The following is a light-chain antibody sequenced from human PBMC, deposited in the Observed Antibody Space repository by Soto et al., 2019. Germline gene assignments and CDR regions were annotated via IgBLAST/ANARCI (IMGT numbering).Light chain of an antibody. V-gene: IGKV1-39*01. CDR2: AAS. Sequence: DIQMTQSPSSLSASVGDRVTITCRASQSISSYLNWYQQKPGKAPKLLIYAASSLQSGVPSRFSGSGSGTDFTLTISSLQPEHFATYYCQPSYSTPPITFGHGTRLELK. CDR1: QSISSY. J-gene: IGKJ5*01. CDR3: QPSYSTPPIT.